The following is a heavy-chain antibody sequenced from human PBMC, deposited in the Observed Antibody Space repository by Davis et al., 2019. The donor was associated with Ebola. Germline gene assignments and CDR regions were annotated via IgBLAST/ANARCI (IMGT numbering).Heavy chain of an antibody. V-gene: IGHV1-3*01. CDR2: INAGNGNT. CDR1: GYTFTSYA. Sequence: ASVKVSCKASGYTFTSYAMHWVRQAPGQRLEWMGWINAGNGNTKYSQKFQGRVTITRDTSASTAYMELSSLRSEDTAVYYCAKGPWTTTRYYYYYGMDVWGQGTTVTVSS. J-gene: IGHJ6*02. D-gene: IGHD3/OR15-3a*01. CDR3: AKGPWTTTRYYYYYGMDV.